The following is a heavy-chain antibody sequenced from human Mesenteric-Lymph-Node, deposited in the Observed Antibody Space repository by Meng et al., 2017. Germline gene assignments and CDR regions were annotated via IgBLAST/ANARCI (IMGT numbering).Heavy chain of an antibody. Sequence: QGQLEGLGPGLVKPSGTLSLTCTVSGVSISTYYWSWIRQPPGKGLEWIGYIYYSGSTNYNPSLKSRVTISVDTSKNQFSLKLNSVTAADTAVYYCASNGPVAGTHYWGQGTLVTVSS. V-gene: IGHV4-59*08. CDR1: GVSISTYY. CDR3: ASNGPVAGTHY. J-gene: IGHJ4*02. D-gene: IGHD6-19*01. CDR2: IYYSGST.